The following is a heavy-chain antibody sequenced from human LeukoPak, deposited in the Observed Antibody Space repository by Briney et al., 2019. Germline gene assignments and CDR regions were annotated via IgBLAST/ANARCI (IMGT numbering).Heavy chain of an antibody. CDR2: SSAYNGNT. CDR1: GYTFTSYG. J-gene: IGHJ4*02. V-gene: IGHV1-18*01. Sequence: GASVKVSCKASGYTFTSYGLSWVRQAPGQGREWMGWSSAYNGNTNYAQKLQGRVTMTTDTSTSTAYMELRSLRSDDTAVYYCARYGGYCSSTSCLYYFDYWGQGTLVTVSS. CDR3: ARYGGYCSSTSCLYYFDY. D-gene: IGHD2-2*01.